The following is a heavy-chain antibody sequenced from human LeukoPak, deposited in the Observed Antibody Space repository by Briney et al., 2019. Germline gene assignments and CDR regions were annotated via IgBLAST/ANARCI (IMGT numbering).Heavy chain of an antibody. CDR3: ARRWAMVRGVIGNWFDP. V-gene: IGHV1-18*01. CDR1: GYTFTSYG. J-gene: IGHJ5*02. CDR2: ISAYNGNT. Sequence: ASVKVSCKASGYTFTSYGISWVRQAPGQGLEWMGWISAYNGNTNYAQKLRGRVTMTTDTSTSTAYMELRSLRSDDTAVYYCARRWAMVRGVIGNWFDPWGQGTLVTVSS. D-gene: IGHD3-10*01.